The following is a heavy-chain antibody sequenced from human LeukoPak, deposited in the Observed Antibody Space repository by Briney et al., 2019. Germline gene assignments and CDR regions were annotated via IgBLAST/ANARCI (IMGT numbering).Heavy chain of an antibody. J-gene: IGHJ4*02. Sequence: GGSLRLSCAASGFTFSSYSMNWVRQAPGKGLEWVPSISGSSSHIYYAYSVKGRFTISRDNAKNSLYLQMNSLRAEDTAVYYCARGLTGCTNGVCYSDSWGQGTLVTVSS. CDR1: GFTFSSYS. CDR2: ISGSSSHI. V-gene: IGHV3-21*01. CDR3: ARGLTGCTNGVCYSDS. D-gene: IGHD2-8*01.